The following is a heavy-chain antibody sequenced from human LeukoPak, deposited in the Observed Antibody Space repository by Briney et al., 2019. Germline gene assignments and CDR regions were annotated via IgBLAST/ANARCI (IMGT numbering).Heavy chain of an antibody. CDR3: ARASGSFDY. J-gene: IGHJ4*02. Sequence: GGSLRLSCAASGFTFSDYSMNWVRQAPGKGLEWVAVIWNDGSNKYYADSVKGRFTISRDNSKNTVFLQMSSLRAEDTAVYYCARASGSFDYWGQGTLVTVSS. D-gene: IGHD1-26*01. CDR2: IWNDGSNK. CDR1: GFTFSDYS. V-gene: IGHV3-33*08.